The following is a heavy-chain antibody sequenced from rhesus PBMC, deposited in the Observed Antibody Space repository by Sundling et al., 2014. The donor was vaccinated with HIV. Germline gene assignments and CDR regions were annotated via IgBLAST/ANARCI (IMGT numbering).Heavy chain of an antibody. V-gene: IGHV4-106*01. CDR2: IHGNSGIT. CDR3: ARGVLRSLTLYFDSYFDV. CDR1: GYSISGDDS. J-gene: IGHJ5-1*01. Sequence: QVQLQESGPGLVKPSETLSLTCAVSGYSISGDDSWGWLRQSPGKGLEWIGEIHGNSGITKYKASLKSRVTISRDTSKNQFSLNLSSVTAADTAIYHCARGVLRSLTLYFDSYFDVWGPGVPVTVSS. D-gene: IGHD2-2*01.